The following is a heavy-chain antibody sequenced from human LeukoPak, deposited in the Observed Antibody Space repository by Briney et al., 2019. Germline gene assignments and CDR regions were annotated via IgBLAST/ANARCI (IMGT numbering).Heavy chain of an antibody. CDR1: GYTFTGYY. J-gene: IGHJ4*02. CDR3: ARAVSGSSKPFDY. V-gene: IGHV1-2*02. CDR2: INPNSGGT. D-gene: IGHD1-26*01. Sequence: ASVKVSCKASGYTFTGYYMHWVRQAPGQGLEWMGWINPNSGGTNYAQKFQGRVTMTRDTSISTAYMELSRLRSDDTAVYYCARAVSGSSKPFDYWGQGTLVTVS.